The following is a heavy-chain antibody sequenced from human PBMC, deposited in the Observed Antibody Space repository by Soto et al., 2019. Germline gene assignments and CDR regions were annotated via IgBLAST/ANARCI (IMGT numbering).Heavy chain of an antibody. D-gene: IGHD3-10*01. J-gene: IGHJ6*02. Sequence: QVQLVQSGAEVKKPGSSVKVSGKASGGTFSSHTINWVRQAPGQGSEWMGRIIPILGRTNYATRFQGRVTLVADTFTRTASMELRSLRSEHAAVYYCAKDGRGGDDYYYGMDVWGQGITVTVSS. CDR2: IIPILGRT. CDR1: GGTFSSHT. CDR3: AKDGRGGDDYYYGMDV. V-gene: IGHV1-69*08.